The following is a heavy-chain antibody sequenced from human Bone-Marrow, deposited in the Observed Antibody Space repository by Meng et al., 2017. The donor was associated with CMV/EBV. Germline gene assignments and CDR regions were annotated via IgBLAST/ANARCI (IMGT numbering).Heavy chain of an antibody. CDR1: GFTFSSYG. Sequence: ESLKISCAASGFTFSSYGMHWVRQAPGKGLEWIGEITHRGSTNYNPSLKGRVTISADTSKNQFSLQLSSVTAADTAVYSCARAYNFGHAPLDSWGQGTLVTVSS. J-gene: IGHJ4*02. D-gene: IGHD1-1*01. CDR3: ARAYNFGHAPLDS. V-gene: IGHV4-34*01. CDR2: ITHRGST.